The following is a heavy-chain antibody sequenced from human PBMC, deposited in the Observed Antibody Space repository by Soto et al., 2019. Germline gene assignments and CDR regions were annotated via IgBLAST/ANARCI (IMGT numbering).Heavy chain of an antibody. V-gene: IGHV3-73*01. CDR3: STAGALGY. D-gene: IGHD3-16*01. CDR1: GFTFSGSA. J-gene: IGHJ4*02. Sequence: EVQLVESGGGLVQPGGSLKLSCAASGFTFSGSAMHWVRQASGKGLEWVGRIRSKANSYATAYAASVKGRFTISRDDSKNAAYLQMNSLKTEDTAVYYCSTAGALGYWGQGTLVTVSS. CDR2: IRSKANSYAT.